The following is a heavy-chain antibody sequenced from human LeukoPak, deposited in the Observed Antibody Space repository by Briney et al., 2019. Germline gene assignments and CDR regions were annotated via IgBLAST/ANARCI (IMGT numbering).Heavy chain of an antibody. CDR1: GFTFSSYA. V-gene: IGHV3-30-3*01. Sequence: GGSLRLSCAASGFTFSSYAMHWVRQAPGKGLEWVAVISYDGGNKYYADSVKGRSTISRDNSKNTLYLQMNSLRAEDTAVYYCAREGPLEWLLNYYYYGMDVWGQGTTVTVSS. CDR3: AREGPLEWLLNYYYYGMDV. J-gene: IGHJ6*02. CDR2: ISYDGGNK. D-gene: IGHD3-3*01.